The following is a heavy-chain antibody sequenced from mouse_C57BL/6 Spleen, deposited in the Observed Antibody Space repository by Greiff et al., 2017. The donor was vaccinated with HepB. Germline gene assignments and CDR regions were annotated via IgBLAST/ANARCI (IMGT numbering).Heavy chain of an antibody. J-gene: IGHJ1*03. CDR3: ARSSVTTVVGWYFDV. CDR1: GYTFTSYG. V-gene: IGHV1-81*01. D-gene: IGHD1-1*01. CDR2: IYPRSGNT. Sequence: QVQLQQSGAELARPGASVKLSCKASGYTFTSYGISWVKQRTGQGLEWIGEIYPRSGNTYYNEKFKGKATLTADKSSSTAYMELRSLTSEDSAVYFCARSSVTTVVGWYFDVWGTGTTVTVSS.